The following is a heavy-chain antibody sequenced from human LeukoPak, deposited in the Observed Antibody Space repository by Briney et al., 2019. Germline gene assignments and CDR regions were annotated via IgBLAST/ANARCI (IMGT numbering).Heavy chain of an antibody. V-gene: IGHV3-48*01. CDR2: ISSSSSTI. CDR3: ARQIPVGATHVDY. Sequence: GGSLRLSCAASGFTFSSYSMNWVRQAPGKGLEWVSYISSSSSTIYNADSVKGRFTISRDNAKNSLYLQMNSLRAEDTAVYYCARQIPVGATHVDYWGQGTLVTVSS. J-gene: IGHJ4*02. D-gene: IGHD1-26*01. CDR1: GFTFSSYS.